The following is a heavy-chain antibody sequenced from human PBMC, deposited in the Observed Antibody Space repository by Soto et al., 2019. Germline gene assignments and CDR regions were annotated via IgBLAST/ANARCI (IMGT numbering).Heavy chain of an antibody. J-gene: IGHJ4*02. CDR3: ARRGGRKAFDY. CDR1: GFTFSSYD. D-gene: IGHD3-10*01. CDR2: IGTAGDT. Sequence: EVQLVESGGGLVQPGGSLRLSCAASGFTFSSYDMHWVRQATGKGLEWVSAIGTAGDTYYPGSVKGRFTSSRENAKNSLYLRMNSLRAEDTAVYYCARRGGRKAFDYWGQGTLVTVSS. V-gene: IGHV3-13*01.